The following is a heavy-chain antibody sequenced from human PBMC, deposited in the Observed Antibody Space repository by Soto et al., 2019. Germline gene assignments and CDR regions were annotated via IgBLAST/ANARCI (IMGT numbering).Heavy chain of an antibody. CDR3: AREDSGSYLGWFDP. D-gene: IGHD1-26*01. CDR2: ISAYNGNT. J-gene: IGHJ5*02. CDR1: GYTFTSHG. V-gene: IGHV1-18*01. Sequence: ASVKVSCKASGYTFTSHGISWVRQAPGQGLEWMGWISAYNGNTNYAQKLQGRVTMTTDTSTSTAYMELRSLRSDDTAVYYCAREDSGSYLGWFDPWGQGTLVTVSS.